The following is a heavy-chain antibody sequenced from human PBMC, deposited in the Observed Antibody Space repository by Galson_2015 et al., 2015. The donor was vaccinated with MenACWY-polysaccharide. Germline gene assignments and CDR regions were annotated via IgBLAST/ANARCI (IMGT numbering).Heavy chain of an antibody. D-gene: IGHD2-21*02. V-gene: IGHV3-74*01. CDR3: ARDPHCGAGCSIHDAFDV. CDR2: INTDGSST. J-gene: IGHJ3*01. Sequence: SLRLSCAASGFTFGTYWVHWVRQAPGEGLVWVSRINTDGSSTSHADSVKGRFTVSRDNAKNTVYLQMNSLRAEDTAVYYCARDPHCGAGCSIHDAFDVWGQGTKVTVSA. CDR1: GFTFGTYW.